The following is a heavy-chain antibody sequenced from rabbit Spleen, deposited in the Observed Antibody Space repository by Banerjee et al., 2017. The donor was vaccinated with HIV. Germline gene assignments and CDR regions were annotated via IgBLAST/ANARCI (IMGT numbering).Heavy chain of an antibody. CDR3: VRDLAGAIGWNFYL. J-gene: IGHJ6*01. CDR1: GFSFSDRDV. D-gene: IGHD4-1*01. V-gene: IGHV1S45*01. CDR2: INTATTKA. Sequence: QEQLVEYGGGLVKPEGSLTLTCKASGFSFSDRDVMCWVRQAPGKGLEWIGCINTATTKAVYANWAKGRFTISSTSSTTVPLQMTSLTAADTATYFCVRDLAGAIGWNFYLWGPGTLVTVS.